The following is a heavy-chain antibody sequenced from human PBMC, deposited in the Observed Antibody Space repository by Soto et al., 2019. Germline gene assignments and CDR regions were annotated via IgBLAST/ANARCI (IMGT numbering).Heavy chain of an antibody. Sequence: SETLSLTCSVSGGFISNFYWTWIRQPPGKGLEWIGVFYNSGTTNYNPSLKSRVTISVDTSKNQFSLRLRSLTVADTAVYYCGRDGSLRPTTYWGQGILVTVSS. CDR2: FYNSGTT. D-gene: IGHD3-10*01. CDR3: GRDGSLRPTTY. J-gene: IGHJ4*02. V-gene: IGHV4-59*01. CDR1: GGFISNFY.